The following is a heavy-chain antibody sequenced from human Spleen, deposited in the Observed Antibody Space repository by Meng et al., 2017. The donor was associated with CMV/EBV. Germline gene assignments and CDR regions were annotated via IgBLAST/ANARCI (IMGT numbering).Heavy chain of an antibody. D-gene: IGHD3-3*01. J-gene: IGHJ4*02. CDR3: AKGFFWSGYQHEH. Sequence: GESLKISCAASGLVFSSYAMSWVRQAPGKGLEWVAGISAIGGSVYYADSVKGRFTISRDNSKNTLYLQMNSLRAEDTAVYYCAKGFFWSGYQHEHWGQGTLVTVSS. CDR1: GLVFSSYA. V-gene: IGHV3-23*01. CDR2: ISAIGGSV.